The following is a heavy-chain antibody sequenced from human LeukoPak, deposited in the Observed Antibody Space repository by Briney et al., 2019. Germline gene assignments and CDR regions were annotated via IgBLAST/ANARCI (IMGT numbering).Heavy chain of an antibody. CDR3: ATARPYSGYVYFDY. V-gene: IGHV1-24*01. J-gene: IGHJ4*02. Sequence: ASVKVSCKVFGYTLTELSMHWVRQAPGKGLEWMGGFDPEDGETIYAQKFQGRVTMTEDTSTDTAHMELSSLRSEDTAVYYCATARPYSGYVYFDYWGQGTLVTVSS. D-gene: IGHD5-12*01. CDR1: GYTLTELS. CDR2: FDPEDGET.